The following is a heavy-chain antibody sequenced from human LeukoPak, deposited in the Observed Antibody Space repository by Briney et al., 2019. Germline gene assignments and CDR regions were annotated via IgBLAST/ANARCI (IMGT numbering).Heavy chain of an antibody. CDR1: GGSISSYY. D-gene: IGHD2-2*01. CDR2: ICNSGSS. Sequence: SETLSLTCTDSGGSISSYYWSWIRKPAGKGLELLRRICNSGSSNSNPSLKSRVTMSVDTSTNQCSLKLSSVTAADTAVYYCARSPDIVVAPASRPVYYYYYGMDVWGQGTTVTVSS. V-gene: IGHV4-4*07. J-gene: IGHJ6*02. CDR3: ARSPDIVVAPASRPVYYYYYGMDV.